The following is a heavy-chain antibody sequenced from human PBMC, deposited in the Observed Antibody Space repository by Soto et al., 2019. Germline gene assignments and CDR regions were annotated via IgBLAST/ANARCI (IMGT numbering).Heavy chain of an antibody. CDR2: FSSNGGTT. J-gene: IGHJ3*02. Sequence: GGSLRLSCAASGFSFSNYGMHWVRQAPGKGLEYVSAFSSNGGTTYYAIFVKGSFTISRDNSKNTLYLQMGSLRAEDMAVYYCASDAFDIWGQGTMVTVSS. V-gene: IGHV3-64*01. CDR1: GFSFSNYG. CDR3: ASDAFDI.